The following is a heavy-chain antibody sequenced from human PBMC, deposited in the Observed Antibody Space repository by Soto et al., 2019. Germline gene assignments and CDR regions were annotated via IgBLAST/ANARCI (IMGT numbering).Heavy chain of an antibody. CDR3: AGTFLPGVERRSDY. V-gene: IGHV4-34*01. J-gene: IGHJ4*02. CDR1: GGSFSGYY. CDR2: INHSGST. Sequence: PSETLSLTCAVYGGSFSGYYWSWIRQPPGKGLEWIGEINHSGSTNYNPSLKSRVTISVDTSKNQFSLKLSSVTAADTAVYYCAGTFLPGVERRSDYWGQGTLVTVSS. D-gene: IGHD1-1*01.